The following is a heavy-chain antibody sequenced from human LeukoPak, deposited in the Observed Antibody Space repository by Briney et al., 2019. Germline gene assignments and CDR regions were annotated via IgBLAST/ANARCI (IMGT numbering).Heavy chain of an antibody. CDR3: VRDLKSGHYFGY. CDR2: ISSSSTSI. D-gene: IGHD3-10*01. J-gene: IGHJ4*02. CDR1: GFTFSSYS. Sequence: GGSLRLSCAASGFTFSSYSMNWVRQAPGKGLEWVSYISSSSTSIYYADSVKGRFIISRDNAKNSLYLQMNSLRDEDTAVYYCVRDLKSGHYFGYWGQGTLVTVSS. V-gene: IGHV3-48*02.